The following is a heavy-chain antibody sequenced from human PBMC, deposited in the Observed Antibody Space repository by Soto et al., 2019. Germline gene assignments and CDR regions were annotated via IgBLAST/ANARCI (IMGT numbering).Heavy chain of an antibody. D-gene: IGHD2-2*01. Sequence: SETLSLTCTVSGVSIISYYWIWIRQPPGKGLEWIGYIYYSGSTNYNPSLKSRVTISVDTSKNQFSLKLRSVTAADTAVYYCASLAKWCSSHSRCRSFQHWGQGTPVTVFS. CDR2: IYYSGST. V-gene: IGHV4-59*08. CDR1: GVSIISYY. J-gene: IGHJ1*01. CDR3: ASLAKWCSSHSRCRSFQH.